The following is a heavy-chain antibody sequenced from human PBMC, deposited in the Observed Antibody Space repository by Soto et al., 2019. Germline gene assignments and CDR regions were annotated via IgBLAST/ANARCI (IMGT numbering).Heavy chain of an antibody. J-gene: IGHJ5*02. CDR2: ISSSSSTI. D-gene: IGHD3-16*02. CDR1: GFTFSSYS. CDR3: ARGEGDYVWGSYRTYNWFDP. V-gene: IGHV3-48*02. Sequence: PGGSLRLSCAASGFTFSSYSMNWVRQAPGKGLEWVSYISSSSSTIYYADSVKGRFTISRDNAKNSLYLQMNSLRDEDTAVYYCARGEGDYVWGSYRTYNWFDPWGQGTLVTVSS.